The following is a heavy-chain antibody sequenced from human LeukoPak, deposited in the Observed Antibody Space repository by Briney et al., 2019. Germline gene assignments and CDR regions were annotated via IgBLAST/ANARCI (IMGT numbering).Heavy chain of an antibody. V-gene: IGHV3-74*01. Sequence: PGGSLRLSCAASGFTFSTYGMHWVRQAPGKGLVWVSRINSAGNSASYADSVEGRFTISRDNAENTMYLQMNSLRAEDTAVYYCARNYVLRYFIVGAAFDIWGQGTMVTVSS. D-gene: IGHD3-9*01. CDR1: GFTFSTYG. J-gene: IGHJ3*02. CDR3: ARNYVLRYFIVGAAFDI. CDR2: INSAGNSA.